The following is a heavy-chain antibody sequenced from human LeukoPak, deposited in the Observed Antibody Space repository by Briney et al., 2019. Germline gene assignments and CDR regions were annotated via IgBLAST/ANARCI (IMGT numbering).Heavy chain of an antibody. J-gene: IGHJ4*02. V-gene: IGHV4-59*12. CDR3: ARDGFYDSSGYYYNWVFDY. D-gene: IGHD3-22*01. CDR2: IYYTGST. CDR1: GGSISSSY. Sequence: SETLSLTCTVSGGSISSSYWSWIRQPPGKGLEWVGYIYYTGSTNYNHFLKSRVTMAVDTSKNQFSLRLSSVTAADTAVYYCARDGFYDSSGYYYNWVFDYWGQGTLVTVSS.